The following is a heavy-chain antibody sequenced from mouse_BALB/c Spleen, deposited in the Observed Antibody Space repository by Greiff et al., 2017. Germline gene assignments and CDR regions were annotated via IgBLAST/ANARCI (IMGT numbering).Heavy chain of an antibody. J-gene: IGHJ4*01. CDR1: GYTFTSYY. V-gene: IGHV1S81*02. D-gene: IGHD2-4*01. CDR3: TIVMITTGYAMDY. Sequence: QVQLQQPGAELVKPGASVKLSCKASGYTFTSYYMYWVKQRPGQGLEWIGGINPSNGGTNFNEKFKSKATLTVDKSSSTAYMQLSSLTSEDSAVYYCTIVMITTGYAMDYWGQGTSVTVSS. CDR2: INPSNGGT.